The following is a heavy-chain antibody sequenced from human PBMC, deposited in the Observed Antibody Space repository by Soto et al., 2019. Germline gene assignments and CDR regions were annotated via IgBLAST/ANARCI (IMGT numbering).Heavy chain of an antibody. Sequence: HPGGSLRLSCAASGFSFSSYWMHWVRQVPGKGLVWVARMNEDGGTTDYADSVKGRFTISRDNSKNTLYLQMNSLRAEDTAVYYCARAGYSSSWSPEPYGMDVWGQGTTVTVSS. D-gene: IGHD6-13*01. CDR2: MNEDGGTT. J-gene: IGHJ6*02. CDR1: GFSFSSYW. CDR3: ARAGYSSSWSPEPYGMDV. V-gene: IGHV3-74*01.